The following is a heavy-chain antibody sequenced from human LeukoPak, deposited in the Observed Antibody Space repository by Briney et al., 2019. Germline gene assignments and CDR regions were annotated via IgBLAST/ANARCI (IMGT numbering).Heavy chain of an antibody. CDR2: IIPIFGTA. V-gene: IGHV1-69*06. D-gene: IGHD6-19*01. Sequence: GASVKVSCKASGGTFSSYAISWVRQAPGQGLEWMGGIIPIFGTANYAQKFQGRVTITADKSTSTAYMELSSLRSEDTAVYYCARSSSGWLGGDWFDPWGQGTLVTVSS. CDR3: ARSSSGWLGGDWFDP. J-gene: IGHJ5*02. CDR1: GGTFSSYA.